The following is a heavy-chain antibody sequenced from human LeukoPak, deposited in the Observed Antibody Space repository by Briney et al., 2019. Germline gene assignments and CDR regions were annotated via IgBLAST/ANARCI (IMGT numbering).Heavy chain of an antibody. Sequence: GGSLRLSCAASGFTFSNYAMSWVRRAPGKGLEWVSAISGNGDITYYTDSVKGRFTISRDNAKNSLYLQMNSLRAEDTAVYYCARRYFDLWGRGTLVTVSS. CDR1: GFTFSNYA. CDR2: ISGNGDIT. V-gene: IGHV3-23*01. J-gene: IGHJ2*01. CDR3: ARRYFDL.